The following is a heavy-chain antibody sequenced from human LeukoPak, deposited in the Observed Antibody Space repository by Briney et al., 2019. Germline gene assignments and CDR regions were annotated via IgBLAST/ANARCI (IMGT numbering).Heavy chain of an antibody. CDR2: FDPEDGET. V-gene: IGHV1-24*01. D-gene: IGHD3-22*01. CDR1: GYTLTELS. CDR3: ARDRSYYYDSSLEASWCFDL. Sequence: ASVKVSCKVSGYTLTELSMHWVRQAPGKGLEWMGGFDPEDGETIYAQKFQGRVTMTRDTSTSTVYMELSSLRSEDTAVYYCARDRSYYYDSSLEASWCFDLWGRGTLVTVSS. J-gene: IGHJ2*01.